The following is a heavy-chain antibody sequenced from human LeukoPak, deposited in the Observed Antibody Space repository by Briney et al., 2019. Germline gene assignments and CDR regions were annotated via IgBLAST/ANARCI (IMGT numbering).Heavy chain of an antibody. V-gene: IGHV4-4*02. Sequence: PSGTLSLTCAVSGGSISSGNWWSWVRQPPGKGLEWIGEIYHSGSTNYNPSLKSRVTISVDTSKNQFALRFNSVTAADTAVYYCARAPLGYDSSGYHPLYFDYWGQGTLVTVSS. CDR3: ARAPLGYDSSGYHPLYFDY. CDR1: GGSISSGNW. J-gene: IGHJ4*02. CDR2: IYHSGST. D-gene: IGHD3-22*01.